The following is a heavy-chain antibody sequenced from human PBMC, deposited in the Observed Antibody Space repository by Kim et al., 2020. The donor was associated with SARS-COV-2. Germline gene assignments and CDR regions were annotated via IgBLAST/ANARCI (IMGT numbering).Heavy chain of an antibody. Sequence: SETLSLTCAVYGGSFSGYYWSWIRQPPGKGLEWIGEINHSGSTNYNPSLKSRVTISVDTSKNQFSLKLSSVTAADTAVYYCARPRLLLWFGEEVDGMDVWGQGTTVTVSS. CDR1: GGSFSGYY. J-gene: IGHJ6*02. CDR2: INHSGST. CDR3: ARPRLLLWFGEEVDGMDV. V-gene: IGHV4-34*01. D-gene: IGHD3-10*01.